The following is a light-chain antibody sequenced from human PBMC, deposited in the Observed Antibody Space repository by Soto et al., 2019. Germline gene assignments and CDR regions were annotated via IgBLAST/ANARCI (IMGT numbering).Light chain of an antibody. CDR3: SSYTSSSTYV. V-gene: IGLV2-14*01. Sequence: QPVLTQPASVSGSPGQSITLSCTGTSSDVGRYNYVSWYQQHPGKPPKLLIYEVSNRPSGVSNRFSGSKSANVASLIISGLQAEDEADYYCSSYTSSSTYVFGTGTKLTVL. CDR1: SSDVGRYNY. J-gene: IGLJ1*01. CDR2: EVS.